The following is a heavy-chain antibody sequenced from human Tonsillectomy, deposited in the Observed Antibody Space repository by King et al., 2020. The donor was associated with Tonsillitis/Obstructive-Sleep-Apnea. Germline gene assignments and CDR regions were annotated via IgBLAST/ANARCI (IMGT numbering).Heavy chain of an antibody. CDR2: IYYSGST. D-gene: IGHD2-15*01. CDR3: ASGGVEAHDFDH. J-gene: IGHJ4*02. CDR1: GGSISSGGYY. V-gene: IGHV4-31*03. Sequence: VQLQESGPGLVKPSQTLSLTCTVSGGSISSGGYYWSWIRQHPGKGLEWIGYIYYSGSTYYNPSLKSRVTISEDTSKNQFSLKLSSVTAADTAVYYCASGGVEAHDFDHWGQGTLVTVSS.